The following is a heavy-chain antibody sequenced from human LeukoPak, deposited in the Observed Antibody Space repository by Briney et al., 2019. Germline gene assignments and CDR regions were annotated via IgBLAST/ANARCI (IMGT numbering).Heavy chain of an antibody. Sequence: PGGSLRLSCAASGFTFSSYGMHWVRQAPGKGLEWVAVISYDGSNKYYADSVKGRFTISRDNSKNTLYLQMNSLRAEDTAVYYCAKGRPGIVVFRKTGAFDIWGQGTMVTVSS. V-gene: IGHV3-30*18. CDR1: GFTFSSYG. CDR2: ISYDGSNK. J-gene: IGHJ3*02. D-gene: IGHD3-22*01. CDR3: AKGRPGIVVFRKTGAFDI.